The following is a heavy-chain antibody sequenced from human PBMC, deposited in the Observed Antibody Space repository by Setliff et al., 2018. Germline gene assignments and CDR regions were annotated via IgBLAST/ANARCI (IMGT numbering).Heavy chain of an antibody. CDR3: ARRLSGLRGFGY. D-gene: IGHD5-12*01. CDR1: GYSISSGYY. V-gene: IGHV4-38-2*01. J-gene: IGHJ4*02. CDR2: IYHSGST. Sequence: SETLSLTCAVSGYSISSGYYWGWIRQPPGKGLEWIGSIYHSGSTYYNPSLKSRVTISVDTSKNQFSLKLSSVTAADTAVYYCARRLSGLRGFGYWGQGTLVTVSS.